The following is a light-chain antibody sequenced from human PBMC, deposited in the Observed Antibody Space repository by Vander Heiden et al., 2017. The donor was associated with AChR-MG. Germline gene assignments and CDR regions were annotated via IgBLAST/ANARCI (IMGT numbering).Light chain of an antibody. CDR2: SNN. CDR1: SSNIGINT. CDR3: AAWDDSLNGSVV. J-gene: IGLJ2*01. V-gene: IGLV1-44*01. Sequence: QPVLPQPPSASGTPGQRVTIPCSGTSSNIGINTVNWYQQLPGTAPKLLIYSNNQRPSGVPDRFSGSKSGTSASLAISGRQSEDEADYYCAAWDDSLNGSVVFGGGTKLTVL.